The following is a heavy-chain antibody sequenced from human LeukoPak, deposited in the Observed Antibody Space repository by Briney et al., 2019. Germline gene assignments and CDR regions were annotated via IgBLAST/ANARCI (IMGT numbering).Heavy chain of an antibody. Sequence: PGGSLRLSCAASGFTFSSYGMHWVRQAPGKGLEWVAFIRYDGSNKYYADSVKGRFTISRDNSKNTLYLQMNSLRAEDTAVYYCARARGGWDHLDYWGQGTLVTVSS. CDR3: ARARGGWDHLDY. CDR1: GFTFSSYG. CDR2: IRYDGSNK. V-gene: IGHV3-30*02. J-gene: IGHJ4*02. D-gene: IGHD6-19*01.